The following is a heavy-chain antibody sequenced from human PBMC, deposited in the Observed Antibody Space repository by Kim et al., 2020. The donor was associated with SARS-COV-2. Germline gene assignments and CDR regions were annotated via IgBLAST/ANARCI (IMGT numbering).Heavy chain of an antibody. CDR3: ARPIYYDYIWGSYYY. V-gene: IGHV4-39*01. CDR2: IYYSGST. CDR1: GGSISSSSYY. J-gene: IGHJ4*02. Sequence: SETLSLTCTVSGGSISSSSYYWGWIRQPPGKGLEWIGSIYYSGSTYYNPSLKSRVTISVDTSKNQFSLKLSSVTAADTAVYYCARPIYYDYIWGSYYYWGQGTLVTVSS. D-gene: IGHD3-16*01.